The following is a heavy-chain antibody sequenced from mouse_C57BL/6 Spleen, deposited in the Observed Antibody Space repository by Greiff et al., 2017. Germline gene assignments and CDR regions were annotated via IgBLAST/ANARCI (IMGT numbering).Heavy chain of an antibody. Sequence: QVHVKQSGAELARPGASVKLSCKASGYTFTSYGISWVKQRTGQGLEWIGEIYPRSGNTYYNEKFKGKATLTADKSSSTAYMELRSLTSEDSAVYFCARGDGSSSAYWGQGTLVTVSA. CDR1: GYTFTSYG. CDR3: ARGDGSSSAY. D-gene: IGHD1-1*01. J-gene: IGHJ3*01. V-gene: IGHV1-81*01. CDR2: IYPRSGNT.